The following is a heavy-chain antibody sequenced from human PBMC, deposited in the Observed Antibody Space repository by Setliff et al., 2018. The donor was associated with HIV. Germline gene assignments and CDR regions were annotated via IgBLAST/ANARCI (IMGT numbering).Heavy chain of an antibody. Sequence: SETLSLTCTVSGGSVSNYYWTWIRQSAGKGLEWIGHINTSGSTKYNPSLKSRLTMSVDSSGNQFSLTLTSVAAADTAVYYCARGGGPDTNFDSWGRGTLVTVSS. CDR3: ARGGGPDTNFDS. V-gene: IGHV4-4*07. J-gene: IGHJ4*02. CDR1: GGSVSNYY. CDR2: INTSGST.